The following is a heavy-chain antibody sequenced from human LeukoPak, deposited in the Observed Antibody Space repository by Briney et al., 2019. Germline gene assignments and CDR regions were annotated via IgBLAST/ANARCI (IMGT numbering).Heavy chain of an antibody. Sequence: SETLSLTCTVSGGSISSSSYYWGWIRQPPGKGLEWIGSIYYSGGTYYNPSLKSRVTISVDTSKNQFSLKLSSVTAADTAVYYCARLAPQGYYGSGSYTDYRGQGTLVTVSS. J-gene: IGHJ4*02. D-gene: IGHD3-10*01. CDR1: GGSISSSSYY. CDR3: ARLAPQGYYGSGSYTDY. V-gene: IGHV4-39*01. CDR2: IYYSGGT.